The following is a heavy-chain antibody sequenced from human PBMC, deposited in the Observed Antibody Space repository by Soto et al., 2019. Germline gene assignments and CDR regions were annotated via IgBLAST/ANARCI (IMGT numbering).Heavy chain of an antibody. V-gene: IGHV1-69*13. CDR2: IIPIFGTA. D-gene: IGHD1-20*01. CDR3: ARDLSITGSNGLNYYYYYGMDV. J-gene: IGHJ6*02. CDR1: GGTFSSYA. Sequence: SVKVSCKASGGTFSSYAISWVRQAPGQGLEWMGGIIPIFGTANYAQKFQGRVTITADESTSTAYMELSSLRSEDTAVYYCARDLSITGSNGLNYYYYYGMDVWDQGTTVTVSS.